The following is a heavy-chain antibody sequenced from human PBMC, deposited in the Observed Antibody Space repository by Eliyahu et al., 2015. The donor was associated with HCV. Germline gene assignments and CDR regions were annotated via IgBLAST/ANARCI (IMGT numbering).Heavy chain of an antibody. CDR2: ISGSGGNT. V-gene: IGHV3-23*01. CDR3: AKGPSDYGPYFFDY. J-gene: IGHJ4*02. CDR1: GFTFSSNA. D-gene: IGHD4-17*01. Sequence: EVQLLGSGGGLVQPGGSLRLSCAASGFTFSSNAMSWVRQAPGKGLEWVSAISGSGGNTYYADSVKGRFTISRDNSENTLYLQMNSLRAEDTALYYCAKGPSDYGPYFFDYWDQGTLVTVSS.